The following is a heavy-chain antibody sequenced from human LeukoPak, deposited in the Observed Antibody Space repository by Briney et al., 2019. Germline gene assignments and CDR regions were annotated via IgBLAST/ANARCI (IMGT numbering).Heavy chain of an antibody. CDR2: IIPIFGTA. CDR3: ARWRIAAAAGSPSTQYWYFDL. V-gene: IGHV1-69*06. Sequence: SVKVSCKASGGTFSSYAISWVRQAPGQGLEWMGGIIPIFGTANYAQKFQGRVTITADKSTSTAYMELSSLRSEDTAVYYCARWRIAAAAGSPSTQYWYFDLWGRGTLVTVSS. J-gene: IGHJ2*01. D-gene: IGHD6-13*01. CDR1: GGTFSSYA.